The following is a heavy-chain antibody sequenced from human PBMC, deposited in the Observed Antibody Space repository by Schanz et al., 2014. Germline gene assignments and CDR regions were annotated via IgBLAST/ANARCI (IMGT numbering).Heavy chain of an antibody. D-gene: IGHD2-15*01. CDR1: GFMFSSYS. CDR3: AGDFPLEQLGYSHNRDAMDY. V-gene: IGHV3-48*01. CDR2: ISSSSSTR. Sequence: VQLVESGGGVVQPGRPLRLSCAASGFMFSSYSMNWVRQAPGKGLEWVTYISSSSSTRYYADTMKGRFTISRDNAKNSMLLQMNSMRADDTAVYYRAGDFPLEQLGYSHNRDAMDYWGQGTTVTVSS. J-gene: IGHJ4*02.